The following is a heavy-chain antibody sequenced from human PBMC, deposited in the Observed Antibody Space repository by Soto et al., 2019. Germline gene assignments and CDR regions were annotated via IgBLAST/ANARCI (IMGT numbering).Heavy chain of an antibody. J-gene: IGHJ6*02. CDR1: GFTFSDYY. CDR3: ARDGGEVIPAAIGGGYGMDV. CDR2: ISGSNIYT. V-gene: IGHV3-11*06. Sequence: QVQLVESGGGLVQPGGSLRLSCAASGFTFSDYYMSWIRQAPGKGLEWISYISGSNIYTNYADSVKGRFTISRDNANNSLYLQMDSLRVEDTAVYYCARDGGEVIPAAIGGGYGMDVWGQGTTVTVSS. D-gene: IGHD2-2*01.